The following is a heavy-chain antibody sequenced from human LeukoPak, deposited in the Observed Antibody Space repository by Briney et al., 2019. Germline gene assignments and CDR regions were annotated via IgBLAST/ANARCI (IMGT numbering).Heavy chain of an antibody. Sequence: ASVKVSCKASGYTFTSYGISWVRQAPGQGLEWVGWISAYNGNTNYAQKLQGRVTMTTDTSTSTAYMELRSLRSDDTAVYYCARDGDDFWSGYYENYFDYWGQGTLVTVSS. CDR1: GYTFTSYG. CDR2: ISAYNGNT. CDR3: ARDGDDFWSGYYENYFDY. J-gene: IGHJ4*02. D-gene: IGHD3-3*01. V-gene: IGHV1-18*01.